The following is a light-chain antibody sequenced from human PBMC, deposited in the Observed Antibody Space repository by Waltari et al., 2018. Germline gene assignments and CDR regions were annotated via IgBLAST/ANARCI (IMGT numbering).Light chain of an antibody. Sequence: QSALAQPASASGSPGQSIAIPCTGTISAVGVYTYVSWYQQHPGKAPKLMIYYVYTRPSGVSDRFSGSKSGNTASLTISGLQAEDDADYYCSSYTNSRTIFGGGTKLTVL. J-gene: IGLJ2*01. CDR3: SSYTNSRTI. CDR2: YVY. V-gene: IGLV2-14*03. CDR1: ISAVGVYTY.